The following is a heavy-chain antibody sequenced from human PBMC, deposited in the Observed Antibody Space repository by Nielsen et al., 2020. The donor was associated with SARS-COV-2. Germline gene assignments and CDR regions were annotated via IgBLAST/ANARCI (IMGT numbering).Heavy chain of an antibody. CDR3: AKKAVAGVPSPLDN. Sequence: GESLKISCAASGSTFSTYAMYWVRQAPGKGLEGVAVMSSDGSHKYYADSVSGRFTISRDNSKNMLYLQMSSLTDEDTGVYYCAKKAVAGVPSPLDNWGQGTLVTVSS. J-gene: IGHJ4*02. D-gene: IGHD6-19*01. CDR2: MSSDGSHK. CDR1: GSTFSTYA. V-gene: IGHV3-30-3*01.